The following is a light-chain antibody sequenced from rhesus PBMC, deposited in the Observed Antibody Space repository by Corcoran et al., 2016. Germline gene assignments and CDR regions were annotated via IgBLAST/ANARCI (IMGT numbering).Light chain of an antibody. V-gene: IGKV1-25*01. CDR1: QDISSY. CDR2: KSS. CDR3: QNHHSYPPT. J-gene: IGKJ1*01. Sequence: DIQMTQSPSSLSASVGDTVTITCRTSQDISSYLAWYPQKPGKAPKVLIYKSSTLQGGVPARFSGSGSGTDCTLTISSLQPEDFATYYCQNHHSYPPTFGQGTKVEIK.